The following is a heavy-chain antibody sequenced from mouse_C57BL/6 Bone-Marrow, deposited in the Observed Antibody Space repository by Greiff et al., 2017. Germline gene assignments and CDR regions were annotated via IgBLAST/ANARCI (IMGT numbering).Heavy chain of an antibody. J-gene: IGHJ3*01. V-gene: IGHV1-54*01. CDR2: INPGSGGT. CDR1: GYAFTNYL. Sequence: QVQLQQSRAELVRPGTSVKVSCKASGYAFTNYLIEWVKQRPGQGLEWIGVINPGSGGTNYNEKFKGKATLTADKSSSTAYMQLSSLTSEDSAVYFCARKQLLRSAWFAYWGQGTLVTVSA. CDR3: ARKQLLRSAWFAY. D-gene: IGHD1-1*01.